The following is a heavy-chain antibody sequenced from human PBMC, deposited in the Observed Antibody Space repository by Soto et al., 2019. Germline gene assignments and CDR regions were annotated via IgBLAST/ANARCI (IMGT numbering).Heavy chain of an antibody. J-gene: IGHJ4*02. CDR2: ISGSGGST. Sequence: GGSLRLSCAASGFTFSSYAMSWVRQAPGKGLEWVSAISGSGGSTYYADSVKGRFTISRDNSKNTLYLQMNSLRAGDTAVYYCAIDQYFYLDLETCYFDNCGQETLLTVSS. V-gene: IGHV3-23*01. CDR3: AIDQYFYLDLETCYFDN. CDR1: GFTFSSYA. D-gene: IGHD1-1*01.